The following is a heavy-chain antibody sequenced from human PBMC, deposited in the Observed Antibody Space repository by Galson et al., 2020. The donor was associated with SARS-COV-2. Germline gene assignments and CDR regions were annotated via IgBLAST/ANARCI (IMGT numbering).Heavy chain of an antibody. Sequence: SETLSLTCTVSGGSISNYYWSWIRQSPGKGLEWIGYIYYSGSTTYNPSLKSRVSISLDTSKNHFFLRLSSVTAADTAVYYCARLARDDSHYYYGMDVWGQGTTVTVSS. CDR2: IYYSGST. V-gene: IGHV4-59*08. J-gene: IGHJ6*02. CDR3: ARLARDDSHYYYGMDV. D-gene: IGHD3-16*01. CDR1: GGSISNYY.